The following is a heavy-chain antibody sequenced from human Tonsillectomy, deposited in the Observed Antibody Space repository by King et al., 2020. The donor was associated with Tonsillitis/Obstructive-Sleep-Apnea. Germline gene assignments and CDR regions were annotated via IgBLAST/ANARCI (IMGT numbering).Heavy chain of an antibody. D-gene: IGHD5-18*01. CDR3: ARRWSDGYSYGRFDS. CDR1: GGSFSGYY. J-gene: IGHJ4*02. CDR2: INHSGST. Sequence: VQLQQWGAGLLKPSETLSFTCAVYGGSFSGYYWSWIRQPPGKGLEWIGEINHSGSTNYNPSLKSRVTISVDTSKNQFSLKVTSVTAADTAVYYCARRWSDGYSYGRFDSWGQGTLVTVSS. V-gene: IGHV4-34*01.